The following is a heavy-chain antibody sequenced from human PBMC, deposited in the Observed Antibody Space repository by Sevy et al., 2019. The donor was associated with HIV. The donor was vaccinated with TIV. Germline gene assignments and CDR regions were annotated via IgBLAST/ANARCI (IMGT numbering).Heavy chain of an antibody. J-gene: IGHJ6*02. CDR3: TRATYYYDLGSYYGMDV. CDR2: IRSKAYGATT. D-gene: IGHD3-10*01. V-gene: IGHV3-49*03. Sequence: GGSLRLSCRAFGFNLGDYVMSWFRQAPGKGLSWVGFIRSKAYGATTEYAASVKGRVTISRDDSKGIAYLQMNSLKTEDTGRYYCTRATYYYDLGSYYGMDVWGQGTTVTVSS. CDR1: GFNLGDYV.